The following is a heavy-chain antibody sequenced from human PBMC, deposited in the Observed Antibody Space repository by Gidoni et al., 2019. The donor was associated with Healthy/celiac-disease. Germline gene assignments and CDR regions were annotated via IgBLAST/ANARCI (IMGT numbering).Heavy chain of an antibody. J-gene: IGHJ6*02. Sequence: QVQLVESGGGVVQPGRSLRLSCAASGFTFSSYGMHWVRQAPGKGLEWVAVIWYDGSNKYYADSVKGRFTISRDNSKNTLYLQMNSLRAEDTAVYYCARDVRVAAAAQPLYYYYYGMDVWGQGTTVTVSS. D-gene: IGHD6-13*01. CDR3: ARDVRVAAAAQPLYYYYYGMDV. CDR1: GFTFSSYG. V-gene: IGHV3-33*01. CDR2: IWYDGSNK.